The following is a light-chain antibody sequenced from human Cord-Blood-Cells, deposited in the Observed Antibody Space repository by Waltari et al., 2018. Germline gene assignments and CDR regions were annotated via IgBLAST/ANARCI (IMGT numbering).Light chain of an antibody. V-gene: IGKV3-20*01. CDR1: QSVSSSY. J-gene: IGKJ2*03. CDR2: GAS. Sequence: EIVLTQSPGPLSLSPGERATLSSRPSQSVSSSYLAWYQQKPGQSPRLLIYGASSRATGIPYRFSGSGSGTDFTLTISRLEPEDFAVYYCQQYGSSPQYSFGQGTKLEIK. CDR3: QQYGSSPQYS.